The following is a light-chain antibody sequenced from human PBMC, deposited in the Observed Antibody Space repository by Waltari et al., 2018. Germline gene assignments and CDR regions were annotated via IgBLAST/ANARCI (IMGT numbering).Light chain of an antibody. J-gene: IGKJ1*01. CDR3: MQSLRALWT. Sequence: DIVVTQSPLSLPVTPGEPASISCRSSQSLLHSNGYNYLDWYLQKPAQSPQLLIYLGSNRAYGVAERFCSSRSCTAFTLKISRVVAEDVGVYYCMQSLRALWTFGQGTKVEIK. CDR1: QSLLHSNGYNY. CDR2: LGS. V-gene: IGKV2-28*01.